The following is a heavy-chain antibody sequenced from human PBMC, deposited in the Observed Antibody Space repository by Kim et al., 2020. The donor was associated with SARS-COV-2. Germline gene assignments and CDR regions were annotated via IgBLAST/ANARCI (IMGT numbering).Heavy chain of an antibody. CDR1: GFTFDDYA. V-gene: IGHV3-9*01. D-gene: IGHD6-13*01. Sequence: GGSLRLSCAASGFTFDDYAMHWVRQAPGKGLEWVSGISWNSGNIGYADSVKGRFTISRDNAKNSLYLQMNNLRTEDTAFYYCAKEHSSSWRTYYYGMDVWGQGTTVTVSS. CDR2: ISWNSGNI. J-gene: IGHJ6*02. CDR3: AKEHSSSWRTYYYGMDV.